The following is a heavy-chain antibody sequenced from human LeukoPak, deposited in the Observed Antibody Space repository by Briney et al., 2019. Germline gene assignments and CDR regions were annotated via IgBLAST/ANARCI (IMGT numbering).Heavy chain of an antibody. J-gene: IGHJ4*02. CDR1: GGTFSSYA. Sequence: GSSVKVSCKASGGTFSSYAISWVRQAPGQGLEWMGRIIPILGIANYAQKFQGRVTITADKSTSTAYMELSSLRSEDTAVYYCARAASEGALTGGHFDYWGQGTLVNVSS. CDR3: ARAASEGALTGGHFDY. V-gene: IGHV1-69*04. D-gene: IGHD7-27*01. CDR2: IIPILGIA.